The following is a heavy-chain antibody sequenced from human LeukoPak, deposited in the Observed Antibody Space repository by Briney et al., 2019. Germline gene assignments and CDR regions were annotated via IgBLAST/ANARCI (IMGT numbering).Heavy chain of an antibody. D-gene: IGHD2-2*01. V-gene: IGHV1-18*01. CDR3: ARDGSRYCSSTSCFKPDY. CDR2: ISAYNGNT. CDR1: GYTFASYG. J-gene: IGHJ4*02. Sequence: ASVKVSCKASGYTFASYGISWVRQAPGQGLEWMGWISAYNGNTNYAQKLQGRVTMTTDTSTSTAYTELRSLRSDDTAVYYCARDGSRYCSSTSCFKPDYWGQGTLVTVSS.